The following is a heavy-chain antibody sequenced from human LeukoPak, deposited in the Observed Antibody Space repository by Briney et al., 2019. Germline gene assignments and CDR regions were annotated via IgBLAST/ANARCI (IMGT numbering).Heavy chain of an antibody. CDR1: GFTFSSYA. CDR2: ISYDGSNK. J-gene: IGHJ4*02. CDR3: AKDLCGGDCYSFDY. Sequence: GGSLRLSCAASGFTFSSYAMHWVRQAPGKGLEWVAVISYDGSNKYYADSVKGRFTISRDNSKNTLYLQMNSLRAEDTAVYYCAKDLCGGDCYSFDYWGQGTLVTVSS. D-gene: IGHD2-21*02. V-gene: IGHV3-30-3*01.